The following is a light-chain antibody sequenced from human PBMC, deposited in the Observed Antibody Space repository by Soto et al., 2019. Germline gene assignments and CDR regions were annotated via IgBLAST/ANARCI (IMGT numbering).Light chain of an antibody. CDR1: SSDVGSYNL. CDR3: CSYAGSSTYV. CDR2: EVS. J-gene: IGLJ1*01. V-gene: IGLV2-23*02. Sequence: QSALTQPASVSGSPGQSITISCTGTSSDVGSYNLVSWYQQHPGKAPKLMIYEVSKRPSGVSNRFSGSKSGNTASLTISWLQAEDEADYYCCSYAGSSTYVFGTGTKVTDL.